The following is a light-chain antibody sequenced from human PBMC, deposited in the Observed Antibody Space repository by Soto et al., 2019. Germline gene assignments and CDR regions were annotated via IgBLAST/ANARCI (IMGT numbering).Light chain of an antibody. Sequence: QSALTQPRSVSGSPGQSVTISCTGNSSDVGGYNYVSWYQQHPGNAPKLMIYDVSKRPSGVPDRFSGSKSGNTASLTISGLHAEDEADYYCCSYAGSYTWVFGGGTKLTVL. J-gene: IGLJ3*02. CDR3: CSYAGSYTWV. V-gene: IGLV2-11*01. CDR2: DVS. CDR1: SSDVGGYNY.